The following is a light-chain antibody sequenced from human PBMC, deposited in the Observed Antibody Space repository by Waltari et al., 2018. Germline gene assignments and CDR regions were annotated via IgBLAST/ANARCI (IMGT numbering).Light chain of an antibody. CDR3: LVNYSGARV. V-gene: IGLV7-46*01. J-gene: IGLJ2*01. Sequence: HAVVTQEPSLTVSPGGTVTLTCASSTGSVTSRPWPYWFQQKPGQAPRNLIFDTANRYSWTPARFSGSLLGDKAAMTLSGAQPEDEAKYYCLVNYSGARVFGGGTYLTVL. CDR2: DTA. CDR1: TGSVTSRPW.